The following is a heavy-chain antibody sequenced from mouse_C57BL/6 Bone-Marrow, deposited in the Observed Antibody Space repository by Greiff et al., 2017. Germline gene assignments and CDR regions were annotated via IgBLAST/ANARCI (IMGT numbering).Heavy chain of an antibody. D-gene: IGHD3-1*01. CDR1: GFTFSSYG. V-gene: IGHV5-6*01. J-gene: IGHJ1*03. Sequence: EVQGVESGGDLVKPGGSLKLSCAASGFTFSSYGMSWVRQTPDKRLEWVATISSGGSYTYYPDSVKGRFTISRDNAKNTLYLQMSSLKSEDTAMYYSARQGLSGYWYFDVWGTGTTVTVSS. CDR3: ARQGLSGYWYFDV. CDR2: ISSGGSYT.